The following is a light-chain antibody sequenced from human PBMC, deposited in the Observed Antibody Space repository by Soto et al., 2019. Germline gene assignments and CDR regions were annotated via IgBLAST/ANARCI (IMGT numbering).Light chain of an antibody. V-gene: IGLV2-23*02. CDR3: CSYAGSYTYV. J-gene: IGLJ1*01. CDR2: EVS. CDR1: SSNVGSYNL. Sequence: QSVLTQPASVSGSPGQSITISCTGTSSNVGSYNLVSWYQQHPGKAPKLMIYEVSKRPSGVSNRFSGSKSGNTASLTISGLQAEGEADYHCCSYAGSYTYVFGPGTKVTVL.